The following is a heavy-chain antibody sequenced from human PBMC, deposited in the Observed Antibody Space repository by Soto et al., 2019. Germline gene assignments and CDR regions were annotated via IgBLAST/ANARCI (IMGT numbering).Heavy chain of an antibody. V-gene: IGHV1-69*12. J-gene: IGHJ4*02. CDR3: AREGDGYNSFFDY. CDR2: IIPIFGTA. CDR1: GGTFSSYA. D-gene: IGHD5-12*01. Sequence: QVQLVQSGAEVKKPGSSVKVSCTASGGTFSSYAISWVRQAPGQVLEWMGGIIPIFGTANYAQKFQGRVTITADESTGPDHMALRSLRTEDTAVYYCAREGDGYNSFFDYWGQGTLVTVSS.